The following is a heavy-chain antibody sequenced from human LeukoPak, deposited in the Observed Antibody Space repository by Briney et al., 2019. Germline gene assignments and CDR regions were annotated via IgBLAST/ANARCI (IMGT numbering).Heavy chain of an antibody. V-gene: IGHV3-23*01. D-gene: IGHD2-21*02. CDR1: GFTFSSYA. Sequence: PGGSLRLSCAASGFTFSSYAMSWVRQAPGKGLVWVSTISGSGGSTYYADSVMGRFTISRDNYKNTLYLLMSSLRAEDTAVYYCAKSFVVTAKVDYWGQGTLVTVSS. J-gene: IGHJ4*02. CDR2: ISGSGGST. CDR3: AKSFVVTAKVDY.